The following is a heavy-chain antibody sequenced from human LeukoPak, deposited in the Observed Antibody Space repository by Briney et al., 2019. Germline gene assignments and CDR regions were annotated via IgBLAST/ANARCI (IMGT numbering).Heavy chain of an antibody. CDR3: ARDASWAGTDY. CDR2: ISGSGGST. D-gene: IGHD6-19*01. Sequence: QAGGSLRLSCAASGFTFSSYAMSWVRQAPGKGLEWVSAISGSGGSTYYADSVKGRFTISRDNAKNSLYLQMNSLRAEDTAVYHCARDASWAGTDYWGQGTLVTVSS. J-gene: IGHJ4*02. CDR1: GFTFSSYA. V-gene: IGHV3-23*01.